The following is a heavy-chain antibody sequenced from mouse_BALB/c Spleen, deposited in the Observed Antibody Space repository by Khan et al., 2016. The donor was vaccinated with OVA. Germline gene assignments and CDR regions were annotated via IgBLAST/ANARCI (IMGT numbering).Heavy chain of an antibody. CDR3: ARRRGLYDYDGFAY. D-gene: IGHD2-4*01. CDR1: GFTFSDYY. CDR2: ISNGGGST. J-gene: IGHJ3*01. Sequence: EVELVESGGGLVQPGGSLKLSCATSGFTFSDYYMYWVRQTPEKRLEWVAYISNGGGSTYYPDTVKGRFTISSDNAKNTLYLQLSRLKSDDTAMYYCARRRGLYDYDGFAYWGQGTLVTVSA. V-gene: IGHV5-12*02.